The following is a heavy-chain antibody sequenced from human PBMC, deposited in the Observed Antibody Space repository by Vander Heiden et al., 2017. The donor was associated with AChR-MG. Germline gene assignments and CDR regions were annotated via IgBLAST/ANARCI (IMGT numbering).Heavy chain of an antibody. V-gene: IGHV3-49*04. D-gene: IGHD1-26*01. CDR2: IRSKDYGETT. Sequence: EVQLVESGGGLVQPGRSLRLSCTASGFPFGDYAMSWVRQAPGKGLQWVGFIRSKDYGETTEYAASVKDRFTISRDDSKSIAYMQMNSLKTEDTAVYYCTRALGYSVPTSPFQHWGQGTLVTVSS. CDR3: TRALGYSVPTSPFQH. J-gene: IGHJ1*01. CDR1: GFPFGDYA.